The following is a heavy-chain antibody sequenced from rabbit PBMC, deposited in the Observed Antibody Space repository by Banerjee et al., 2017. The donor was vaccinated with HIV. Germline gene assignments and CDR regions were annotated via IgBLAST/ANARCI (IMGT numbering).Heavy chain of an antibody. Sequence: WVRQAPGKGLERIGVIVVAKGNTYYASWVNGRFTISLDNAQNTVFLQMTSLTDADTATYFCARVGGWGGGDLWGPGTLVTVS. CDR2: IVVAKGNT. J-gene: IGHJ6*01. CDR3: ARVGGWGGGDL. V-gene: IGHV1S7*01. D-gene: IGHD4-1*01.